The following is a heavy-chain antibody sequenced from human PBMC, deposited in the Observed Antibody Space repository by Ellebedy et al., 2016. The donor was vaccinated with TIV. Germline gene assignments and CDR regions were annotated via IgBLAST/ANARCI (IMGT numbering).Heavy chain of an antibody. CDR2: INHSGST. CDR1: GGSFSGYY. Sequence: SETLSLTXAVYGGSFSGYYWSWIRQPPGKGLEWIGEINHSGSTTYNPSLKSRVTISVDTSKNQFSLKVNSVTAADTAVYYCARGLIAVAGTLFFDFWGRGTLVTVSS. D-gene: IGHD6-19*01. V-gene: IGHV4-34*01. CDR3: ARGLIAVAGTLFFDF. J-gene: IGHJ4*02.